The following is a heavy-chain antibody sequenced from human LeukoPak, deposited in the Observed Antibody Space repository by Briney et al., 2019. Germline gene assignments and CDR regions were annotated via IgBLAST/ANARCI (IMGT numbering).Heavy chain of an antibody. CDR2: IYYRGNT. Sequence: SETLSLTCSVSGASISTRGYYWGWIRQPPGNGLEWIGTIYYRGNTYYNPSLEGRVTMSVDTSKNQFSLNVISMTAADTAMYYCASERGYHANWGQGTLVTVSS. V-gene: IGHV4-39*07. CDR1: GASISTRGYY. J-gene: IGHJ4*02. CDR3: ASERGYHAN. D-gene: IGHD5-12*01.